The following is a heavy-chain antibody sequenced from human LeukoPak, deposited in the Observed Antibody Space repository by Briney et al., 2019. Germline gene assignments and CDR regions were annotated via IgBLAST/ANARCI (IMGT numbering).Heavy chain of an antibody. V-gene: IGHV3-23*01. CDR2: MSGSGGCT. CDR1: GFTFSIYA. J-gene: IGHJ4*02. D-gene: IGHD2-2*02. CDR3: AKELGHTLPFDC. Sequence: GGSLRLSCAASGFTFSIYAMSWVRQAPGKGLEWVSAMSGSGGCTYYADSVKGRFTISRDSSKNTLYLQMNSLRGEDTAVYYCAKELGHTLPFDCWGQGTLVTVSS.